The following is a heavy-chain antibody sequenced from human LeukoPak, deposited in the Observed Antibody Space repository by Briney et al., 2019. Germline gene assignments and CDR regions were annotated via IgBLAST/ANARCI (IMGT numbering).Heavy chain of an antibody. D-gene: IGHD3-9*01. J-gene: IGHJ4*02. CDR3: ARHVWLQPFDY. CDR1: GGSMNSYY. CDR2: IYYSGST. V-gene: IGHV4-59*08. Sequence: PSETLSLTCSVSGGSMNSYYWGWIRQSPGKGLEWIGYIYYSGSTNYNPSLKSRVTISVDTSKNQFPLKLSSVTAADTAVYYCARHVWLQPFDYWGQGTLVTVSS.